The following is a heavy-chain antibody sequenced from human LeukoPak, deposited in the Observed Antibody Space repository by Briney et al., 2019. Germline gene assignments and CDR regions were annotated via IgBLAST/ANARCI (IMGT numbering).Heavy chain of an antibody. J-gene: IGHJ4*02. V-gene: IGHV3-48*01. CDR1: GFTFSSYS. CDR3: AREPAYCSSTSCHMPFDY. Sequence: PGGSLRLSCAASGFTFSSYSMNWVRQAPGKGLGWVSYISSSSSTIYYADSVKGRFTISRDNAKNSLYLQMNSLRAEDTAVYYCAREPAYCSSTSCHMPFDYWGQGTLVTVSS. CDR2: ISSSSSTI. D-gene: IGHD2-2*02.